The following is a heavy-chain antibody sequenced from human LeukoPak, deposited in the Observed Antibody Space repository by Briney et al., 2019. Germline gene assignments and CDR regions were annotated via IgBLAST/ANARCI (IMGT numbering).Heavy chain of an antibody. J-gene: IGHJ6*02. CDR1: EITLSSYG. D-gene: IGHD3-10*01. Sequence: PGGSLRLSCAASEITLSSYGVSWVRQAPGKGLEWLSAISFSAGTTYYADSVKGRFTISRDNSKNTLYLQLSSLRAEDTAVYYCARVGGQNYYYYGMDVWGQGTTVTVSS. CDR3: ARVGGQNYYYYGMDV. CDR2: ISFSAGTT. V-gene: IGHV3-23*01.